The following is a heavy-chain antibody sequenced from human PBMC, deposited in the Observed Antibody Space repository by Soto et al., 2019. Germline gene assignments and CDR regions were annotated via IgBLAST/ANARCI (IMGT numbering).Heavy chain of an antibody. V-gene: IGHV3-30-3*01. CDR3: ARTPIQLWAPIDS. J-gene: IGHJ4*02. CDR2: ISYDGSNK. CDR1: GFTFSSYA. D-gene: IGHD5-18*01. Sequence: QVQLVESGGGVVQPGRSLRLSCAASGFTFSSYAMHWVRQAPGKGLEWVAVISYDGSNKYYADSVKGRFTISRDNSKNTLYLQMNRLRAEDTAVYYCARTPIQLWAPIDSWGQGTLVTVSS.